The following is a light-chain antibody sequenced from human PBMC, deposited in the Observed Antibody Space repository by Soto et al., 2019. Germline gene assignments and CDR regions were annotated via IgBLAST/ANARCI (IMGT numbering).Light chain of an antibody. CDR1: QGVSAY. V-gene: IGKV1-39*01. J-gene: IGKJ2*01. CDR2: DAS. Sequence: DIPSTQSPSSLSASVGDRVTITCRASQGVSAYLLWYQQRQGTAPKLLIYDASMLLSGVPSRFSGSGSGTNFPLTISSLHPEYFANYYCQQSNKTPHTFGQGTKLETK. CDR3: QQSNKTPHT.